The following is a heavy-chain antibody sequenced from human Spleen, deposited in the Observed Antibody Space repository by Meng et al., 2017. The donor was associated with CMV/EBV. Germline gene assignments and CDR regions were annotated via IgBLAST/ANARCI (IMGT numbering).Heavy chain of an antibody. CDR2: IRYDGSNE. V-gene: IGHV3-30*02. CDR3: AREERKDCYICYGMDV. Sequence: GGSLRLSCVASAFSFSNYGIHWVRQAPGKGLEWVAFIRYDGSNEYYADSVKGRFTVSRDDSKNTVYLQMYGLRRDDTAVYYCAREERKDCYICYGMDVWGQGTKVTVSS. D-gene: IGHD2-21*02. CDR1: AFSFSNYG. J-gene: IGHJ6*02.